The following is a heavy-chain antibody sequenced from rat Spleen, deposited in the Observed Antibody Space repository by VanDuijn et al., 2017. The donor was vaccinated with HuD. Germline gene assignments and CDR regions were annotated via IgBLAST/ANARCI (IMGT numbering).Heavy chain of an antibody. CDR2: ISYDGSST. Sequence: EVQLVESGGGLVQPGRSLKLSCAASGFTFSNYGMAWVRQAPTKGLEWVATISYDGSSTYYRDSVKGRFTISRDNAKSTLYLQMDSLRSEDTATYYCARGGTTEDVMDAWGQGASVTVSS. D-gene: IGHD1-5*01. CDR3: ARGGTTEDVMDA. J-gene: IGHJ4*01. CDR1: GFTFSNYG. V-gene: IGHV5-29*01.